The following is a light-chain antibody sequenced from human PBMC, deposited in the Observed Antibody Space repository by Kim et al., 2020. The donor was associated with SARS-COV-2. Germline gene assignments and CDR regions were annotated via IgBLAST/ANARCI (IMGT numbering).Light chain of an antibody. CDR1: RNINYY. Sequence: ASVEVSITRTCQASRNINYYIGWYRQEPGKPPKLLIYHASNLEVGVPSRFRGSRSGTDFTLTITSRQPEDFAAYYCQQYDNLPLTFGGGTKVDIK. V-gene: IGKV1-33*01. CDR2: HAS. CDR3: QQYDNLPLT. J-gene: IGKJ4*01.